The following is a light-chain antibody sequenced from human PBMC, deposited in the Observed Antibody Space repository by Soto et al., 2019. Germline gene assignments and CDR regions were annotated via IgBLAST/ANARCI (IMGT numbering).Light chain of an antibody. CDR3: QQYNDWPLS. Sequence: EIVMTQSPATLSVSPGDRATLSCRASQNVRTNLPWYHQKPGQAPRLLISDASTRATGIPARFSGSGSGTEFTLTITRLQSEDFAVYYCQQYNDWPLSFGGGTKVEIK. CDR2: DAS. CDR1: QNVRTN. V-gene: IGKV3-15*01. J-gene: IGKJ4*01.